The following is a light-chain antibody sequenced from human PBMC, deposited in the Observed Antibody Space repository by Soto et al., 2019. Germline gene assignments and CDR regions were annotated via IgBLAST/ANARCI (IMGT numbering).Light chain of an antibody. J-gene: IGKJ4*01. V-gene: IGKV1-33*01. CDR1: QDISNY. CDR2: DAS. Sequence: DIQMTQSPSSLSASVGDRVTITCQASQDISNYLNWYQQKPGKAPKLLSYDASNLETGVTSRFSGSGSGTDFTFTISSLHPEDTATYYCQQYDNVPLTFGGGTKVEIK. CDR3: QQYDNVPLT.